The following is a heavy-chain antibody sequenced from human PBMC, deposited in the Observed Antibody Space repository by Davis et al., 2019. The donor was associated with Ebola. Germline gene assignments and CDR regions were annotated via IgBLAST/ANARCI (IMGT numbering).Heavy chain of an antibody. CDR1: GGSISSGGYY. CDR3: ARLVGATALDY. V-gene: IGHV4-61*08. CDR2: IYYSGST. D-gene: IGHD1-26*01. J-gene: IGHJ4*02. Sequence: SETLSLTCTVSGGSISSGGYYWSWIRQPPGKGLEWIGYIYYSGSTNYNPSLKSRVTISVDTSKNQFSLKLSSVTAADTAVYYCARLVGATALDYWGQGTLVTVSS.